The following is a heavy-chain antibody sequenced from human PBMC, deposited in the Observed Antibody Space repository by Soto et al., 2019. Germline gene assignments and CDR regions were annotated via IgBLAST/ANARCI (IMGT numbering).Heavy chain of an antibody. CDR3: ARGRGALLWFGEIYYFDY. CDR2: INHSGST. Sequence: QVQLQQWGAGLLKPSETLSLTCAVYGGSFSGYYWSWIRQPPGKGLEWIGEINHSGSTNYNPSLKSRVTISVDTSKNQFSLKLSSVTAADTAVYYCARGRGALLWFGEIYYFDYWGQGTLVTVSS. CDR1: GGSFSGYY. D-gene: IGHD3-10*01. J-gene: IGHJ4*02. V-gene: IGHV4-34*01.